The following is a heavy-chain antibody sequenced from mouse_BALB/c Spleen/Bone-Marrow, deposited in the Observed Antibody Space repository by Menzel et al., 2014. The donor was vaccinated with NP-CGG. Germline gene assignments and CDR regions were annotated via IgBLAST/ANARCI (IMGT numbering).Heavy chain of an antibody. CDR1: GFNIRDTY. CDR3: ASATTATFYAMDY. D-gene: IGHD1-2*01. Sequence: EVQLQQFGAELVKPGASVKLSCTVSGFNIRDTYMHWVKQRPEQGLEWNGRIDPANGNTKYDPKFQGKATITADTSSNTAYLQLSSLTSEDTAFYYCASATTATFYAMDYWGQGTSVTVSS. J-gene: IGHJ4*01. CDR2: IDPANGNT. V-gene: IGHV14-3*02.